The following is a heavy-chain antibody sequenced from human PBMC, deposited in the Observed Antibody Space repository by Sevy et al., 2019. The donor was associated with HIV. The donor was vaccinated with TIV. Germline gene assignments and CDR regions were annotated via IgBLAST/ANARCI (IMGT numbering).Heavy chain of an antibody. CDR1: GFTFTTYA. V-gene: IGHV3-23*01. J-gene: IGHJ4*02. D-gene: IGHD2-2*01. CDR2: ISGSGDST. Sequence: GWSLRLSCAASGFTFTTYAMSWVRQAPGKGLEWVSAISGSGDSTYYADSVKGRFTVSRDNSKNTLYLQMNSLRAEDTAVYYCARDVRWYCSSTSCYVFDYWGQGTLVTVSS. CDR3: ARDVRWYCSSTSCYVFDY.